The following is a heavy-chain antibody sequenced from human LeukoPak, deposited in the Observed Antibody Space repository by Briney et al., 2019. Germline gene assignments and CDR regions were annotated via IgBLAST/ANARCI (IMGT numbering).Heavy chain of an antibody. CDR2: IIPILGIA. V-gene: IGHV1-69*04. D-gene: IGHD4-11*01. CDR3: ARGLQKYYFDY. Sequence: ASVKVSCKASGYTFTAYYMHWVRQAPGQGLEWMGRIIPILGIANYAQKFQGRVTITADKSTSTAYMELSSLRSEDTAVYYCARGLQKYYFDYWGQGTLVTVSS. J-gene: IGHJ4*02. CDR1: GYTFTAYY.